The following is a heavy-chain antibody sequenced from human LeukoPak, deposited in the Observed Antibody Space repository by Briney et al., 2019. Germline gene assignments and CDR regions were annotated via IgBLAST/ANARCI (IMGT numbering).Heavy chain of an antibody. CDR1: GFTFSSYE. D-gene: IGHD1-26*01. CDR2: ISSTGSTI. J-gene: IGHJ4*02. CDR3: ARALRVGAINFDY. V-gene: IGHV3-48*03. Sequence: GGSLRLSCATSGFTFSSYEMNWVRQAPGKGLEWVSYISSTGSTIFYADSVKGRFTISRDNAKNSLYLQMNSLRAEDTGVYYCARALRVGAINFDYWGQGTLVTVSS.